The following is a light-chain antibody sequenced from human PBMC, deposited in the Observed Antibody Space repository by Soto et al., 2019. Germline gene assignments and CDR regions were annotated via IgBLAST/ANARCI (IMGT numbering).Light chain of an antibody. CDR3: CSYTRSYTWV. V-gene: IGLV2-14*01. J-gene: IGLJ3*02. CDR2: KVS. Sequence: QSALTQPASVSGSPRQSITISCTGTSSDVGDGDFVSWYQQRPGNAPKLLIYKVSTRPSWVSNRFSGYKSGNTASLNNSGLQAEDEAYYYCCSYTRSYTWVFGGGTQRAVL. CDR1: SSDVGDGDF.